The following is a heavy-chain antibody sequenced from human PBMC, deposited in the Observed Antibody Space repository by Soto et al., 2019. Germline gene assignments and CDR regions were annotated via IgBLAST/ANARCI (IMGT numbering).Heavy chain of an antibody. V-gene: IGHV1-69*13. D-gene: IGHD5-18*01. J-gene: IGHJ4*02. CDR3: ARGHSYGYVPFDY. CDR1: GGTISSYA. CDR2: IIPIFGTA. Sequence: SVKVSRKASGGTISSYAIGWVRQAPGQGLEWMGGIIPIFGTANYAQKFQGRVTITADESTSTAYMELSSLRSEDTAVYYCARGHSYGYVPFDYWGQGTLVTVSS.